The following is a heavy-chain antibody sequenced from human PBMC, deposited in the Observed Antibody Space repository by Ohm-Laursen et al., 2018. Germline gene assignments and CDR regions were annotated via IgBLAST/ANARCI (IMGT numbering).Heavy chain of an antibody. CDR1: GFTFSNYG. V-gene: IGHV3-30*18. D-gene: IGHD3-22*01. CDR3: AKEADSGYYSN. CDR2: ITHEGSNK. J-gene: IGHJ4*02. Sequence: SLRLSCAASGFTFSNYGMHWVRQAPGKGLEWVANITHEGSNKYYADSGKGRFTISRDNSKNTLYLQMSSLRAEDTAVYYCAKEADSGYYSNWGQGTLVTVSS.